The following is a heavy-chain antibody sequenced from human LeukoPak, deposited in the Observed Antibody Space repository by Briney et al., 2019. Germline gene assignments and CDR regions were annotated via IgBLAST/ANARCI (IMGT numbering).Heavy chain of an antibody. J-gene: IGHJ4*02. D-gene: IGHD3-10*01. V-gene: IGHV1-2*02. CDR3: ARRSKGVSGTYCLDY. Sequence: ASVKVSCKASGYTFTDYYVHWVRQAPGQGLEWIGWLSPSSGGTIYAQTFRGRVTMTRDTSINTAYMELSSLTFDDTAVYYRARRSKGVSGTYCLDYWGQGTLVTVSS. CDR2: LSPSSGGT. CDR1: GYTFTDYY.